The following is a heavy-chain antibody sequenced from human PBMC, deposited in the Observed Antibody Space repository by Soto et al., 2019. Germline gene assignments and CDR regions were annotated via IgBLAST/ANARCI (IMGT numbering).Heavy chain of an antibody. Sequence: QVQLQQWGAGLLKPSETLSLTCAVYGGSFSGYYWSWIRQPPGKGLEWIGEINHSGSTNYNPSLXSQATISVDTXXNXFXXKLSSVTAADTAVYYCARIQFAAAGTNHYYYGMDVWGQGTTVTVSS. J-gene: IGHJ6*02. D-gene: IGHD6-13*01. CDR1: GGSFSGYY. CDR2: INHSGST. CDR3: ARIQFAAAGTNHYYYGMDV. V-gene: IGHV4-34*01.